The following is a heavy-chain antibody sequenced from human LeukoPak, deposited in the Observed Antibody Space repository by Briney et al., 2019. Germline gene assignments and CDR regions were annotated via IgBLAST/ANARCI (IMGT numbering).Heavy chain of an antibody. CDR3: AADYVDGFDY. CDR1: GFTFSGYW. Sequence: PGGSLSLSCAASGFTFSGYWMHWVRQAPGKGLVWVSVINGDGSRTIYADSVKGRFTISRDNAKNTLYLQMASLRAEDTAVYYCAADYVDGFDYWGQGTLVTVSS. D-gene: IGHD4-17*01. J-gene: IGHJ4*02. V-gene: IGHV3-74*01. CDR2: INGDGSRT.